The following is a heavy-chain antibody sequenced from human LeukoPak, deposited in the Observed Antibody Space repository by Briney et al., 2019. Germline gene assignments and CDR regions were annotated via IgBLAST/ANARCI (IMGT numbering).Heavy chain of an antibody. CDR1: GGSFSGYY. CDR3: ARRKSYCSGGSCYFDY. Sequence: SETLSLTCAVYGGSFSGYYWSWIRQPPGKGLEWIGEINHSGSTNYNPSLKSRVTISVDTPKNQFSLKLSSVTAADTAVYYCARRKSYCSGGSCYFDYWGQGTLVTVSS. CDR2: INHSGST. D-gene: IGHD2-15*01. V-gene: IGHV4-34*01. J-gene: IGHJ4*02.